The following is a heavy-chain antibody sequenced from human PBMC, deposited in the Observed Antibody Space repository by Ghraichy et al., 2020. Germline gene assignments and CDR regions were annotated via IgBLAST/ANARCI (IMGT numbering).Heavy chain of an antibody. CDR1: GFTFSSYA. D-gene: IGHD5-12*01. CDR2: ISSNGGST. Sequence: GESLNISCAASGFTFSSYAMHWVRQAPGKGLEYVSAISSNGGSTYYANSVKGRFTISRDNSKNTLYLQMGSLRAEDMAVYYCARSYSGYVYYYYGMDVWGQGTTVTVSS. V-gene: IGHV3-64*01. J-gene: IGHJ6*02. CDR3: ARSYSGYVYYYYGMDV.